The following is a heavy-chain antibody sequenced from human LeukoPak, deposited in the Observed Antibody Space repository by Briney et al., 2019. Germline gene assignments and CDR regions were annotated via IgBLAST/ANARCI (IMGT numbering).Heavy chain of an antibody. J-gene: IGHJ4*02. CDR3: ARAMYYYDSSGYYYGGVFDY. Sequence: GGSLRLSCAASGFTFRSYEMNWVRQAPGKGLEWVSYISSTGSTIYYADSVKGRFTISRDNAKNSLYLQMNSLRAEDTAVYYCARAMYYYDSSGYYYGGVFDYWGQGILVTVSS. V-gene: IGHV3-48*03. D-gene: IGHD3-22*01. CDR1: GFTFRSYE. CDR2: ISSTGSTI.